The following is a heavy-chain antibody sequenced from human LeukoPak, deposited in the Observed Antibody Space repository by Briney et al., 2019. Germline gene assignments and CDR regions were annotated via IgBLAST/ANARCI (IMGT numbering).Heavy chain of an antibody. CDR1: GFTFNSYA. CDR2: IYHSGSA. Sequence: PGGSLRLSCAASGFTFNSYAMSWVRQAPGKGLEWIGEIYHSGSANYNPSLKSRVTISVDTSKNQLSLRLRSVTAADTAVYYCARLYQGKRPPDYWGQGTLVTVSS. CDR3: ARLYQGKRPPDY. V-gene: IGHV4-34*01. J-gene: IGHJ4*02. D-gene: IGHD6-25*01.